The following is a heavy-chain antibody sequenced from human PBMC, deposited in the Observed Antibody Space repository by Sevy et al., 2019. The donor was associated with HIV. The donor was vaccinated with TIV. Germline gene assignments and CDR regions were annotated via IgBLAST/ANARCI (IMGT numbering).Heavy chain of an antibody. CDR1: GFTFSSFA. CDR2: ISGTGDHT. D-gene: IGHD5-18*01. J-gene: IGHJ4*02. Sequence: GGSLRLSCAASGFTFSSFAMGWVRQAPGKGLDWISVISGTGDHTYYVDSVKGRFTISRDNSKNTLFLQMNSLRAEDTAIFYCAKNMGGASGMAFLVDYWGQGTLVTVSS. V-gene: IGHV3-23*01. CDR3: AKNMGGASGMAFLVDY.